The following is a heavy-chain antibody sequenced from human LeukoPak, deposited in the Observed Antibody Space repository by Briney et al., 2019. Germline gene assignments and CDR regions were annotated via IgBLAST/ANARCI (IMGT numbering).Heavy chain of an antibody. CDR1: GYTLTELS. V-gene: IGHV1-24*01. D-gene: IGHD3-10*01. Sequence: GASVKVSCKVSGYTLTELSMHWARQAPGKGLEWMGGFDPEDGETIYAQRFQGRVTMTEDTSTDTAYMELSSLRSEDTAVYYCATINMVQGGGYFDPWGQGTLVTVSS. CDR3: ATINMVQGGGYFDP. CDR2: FDPEDGET. J-gene: IGHJ5*02.